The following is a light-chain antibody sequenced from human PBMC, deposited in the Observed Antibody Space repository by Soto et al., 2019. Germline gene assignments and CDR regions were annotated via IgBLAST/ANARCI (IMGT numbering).Light chain of an antibody. CDR1: QSLSNSE. J-gene: IGKJ4*01. CDR2: GAS. CDR3: QQYGSSPHA. Sequence: EIVLTRSSGTLSLSPGEGDTRFCWASQSLSNSELAWYPQTPGQAPRLLIYGASTRATGIPARFSGSGSGTDFTLTISRLEPEDLAVYYCQQYGSSPHAFGGGTKVDIK. V-gene: IGKV3-20*01.